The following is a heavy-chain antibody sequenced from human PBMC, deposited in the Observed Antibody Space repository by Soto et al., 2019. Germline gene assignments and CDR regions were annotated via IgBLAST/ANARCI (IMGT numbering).Heavy chain of an antibody. CDR3: ARDFRSFRGSSWYVGVSDWIDP. CDR2: IIPIFGTA. V-gene: IGHV1-69*01. J-gene: IGHJ5*02. CDR1: GGTFSSYA. D-gene: IGHD6-13*01. Sequence: QVQLVQSGAEVKKPGSSVKVSCKASGGTFSSYAISWVRQAPGQGLEWMGGIIPIFGTANYAQKFQGRVTITADESTSTAYMELSSLRSEDTAVYYCARDFRSFRGSSWYVGVSDWIDPWGQGTLVTVSS.